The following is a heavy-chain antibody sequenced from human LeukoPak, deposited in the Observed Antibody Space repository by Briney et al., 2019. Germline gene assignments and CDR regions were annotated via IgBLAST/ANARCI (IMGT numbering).Heavy chain of an antibody. CDR2: ISPYSANT. CDR1: GYTFTSYG. CDR3: ARDYYDSSGQYYFDY. D-gene: IGHD3-22*01. J-gene: IGHJ4*02. Sequence: ASVKVSCKASGYTFTSYGISWVRQAPGQGLEWMGWISPYSANTDYAQKLQGRVTLTTDTSTSTAYMELRSLRSDDTAVYYCARDYYDSSGQYYFDYWGQGTLVIVSS. V-gene: IGHV1-18*01.